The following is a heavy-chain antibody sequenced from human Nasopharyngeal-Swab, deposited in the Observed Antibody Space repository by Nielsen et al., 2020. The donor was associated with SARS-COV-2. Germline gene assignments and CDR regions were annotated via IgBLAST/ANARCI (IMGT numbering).Heavy chain of an antibody. J-gene: IGHJ1*01. CDR3: ARGYGDSGYDWGQYLQN. D-gene: IGHD5-12*01. CDR1: GYTFTSYD. Sequence: ASVKVSCKASGYTFTSYDINWVRQATGQGLEWMGWMNPNSGNTGYAQKFQGRVTMTRNTSISTAYMELSSLRSEDTAVYYCARGYGDSGYDWGQYLQNWGQGTLVTVSS. CDR2: MNPNSGNT. V-gene: IGHV1-8*01.